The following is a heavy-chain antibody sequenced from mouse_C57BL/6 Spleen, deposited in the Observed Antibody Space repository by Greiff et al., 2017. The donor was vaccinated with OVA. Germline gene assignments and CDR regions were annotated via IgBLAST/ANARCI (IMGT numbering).Heavy chain of an antibody. V-gene: IGHV1-69*01. CDR1: GYTFTSYW. Sequence: VQLQQSGAELVMPGASVKLSCKASGYTFTSYWMHWVKQRPGQGLEWIGEIDPSDSYTNYNQKFKGKSTLTVDKSSSTAYMQLSSLTSEDSAVYYCARSWLRTFDYWGQGTTLTVSS. CDR3: ARSWLRTFDY. J-gene: IGHJ2*01. CDR2: IDPSDSYT. D-gene: IGHD2-2*01.